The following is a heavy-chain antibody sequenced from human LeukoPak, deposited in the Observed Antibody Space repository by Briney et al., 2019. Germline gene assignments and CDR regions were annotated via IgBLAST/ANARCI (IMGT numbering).Heavy chain of an antibody. Sequence: GGSLRLSCAASGFTFSSYAMSWVRQAPGKGLEWVSAISGSGGSTYYADSVKGRFTISRDNSKNTLYLQMNSLRAEDTAVYYCAKREFTVTAYYYYGMDVWGKGTTVTVSS. CDR3: AKREFTVTAYYYYGMDV. CDR1: GFTFSSYA. J-gene: IGHJ6*04. V-gene: IGHV3-23*01. D-gene: IGHD4-17*01. CDR2: ISGSGGST.